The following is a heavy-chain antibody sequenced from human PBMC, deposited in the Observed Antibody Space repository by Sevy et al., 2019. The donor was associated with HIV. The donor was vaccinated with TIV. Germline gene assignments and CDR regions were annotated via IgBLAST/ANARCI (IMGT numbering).Heavy chain of an antibody. D-gene: IGHD6-19*01. CDR3: SGSSGWYGHDAFDI. CDR1: GFTFSSYA. J-gene: IGHJ3*02. CDR2: ISYDGSNK. V-gene: IGHV3-30-3*01. Sequence: YLRLSCAASGFTFSSYAMHWVRQAPGKGLEWVAVISYDGSNKYYADSVKGRFTISRNNSKNTLYLQINSLRAENTAVYYCSGSSGWYGHDAFDIWGQGTMVCVSS.